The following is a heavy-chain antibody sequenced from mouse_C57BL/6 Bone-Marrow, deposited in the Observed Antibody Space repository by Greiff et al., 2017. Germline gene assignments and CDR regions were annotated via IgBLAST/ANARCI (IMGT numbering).Heavy chain of an antibody. CDR3: AIEGYPFYY. CDR1: GYTFTSYW. V-gene: IGHV1-50*01. CDR2: IDPSDSYT. J-gene: IGHJ2*01. Sequence: QVQLQQPGAELVKPGASVKLSCKASGYTFTSYWMQWVKQRPGQGLEWIGEIDPSDSYTNYNQKFKGKATLTVDTSSSTAYMQLSSLTSEDSAVYYCAIEGYPFYYWGRGTTLTVSS.